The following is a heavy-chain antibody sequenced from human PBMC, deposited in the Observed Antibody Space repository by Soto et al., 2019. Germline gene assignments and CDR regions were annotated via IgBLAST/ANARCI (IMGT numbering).Heavy chain of an antibody. V-gene: IGHV3-23*01. CDR3: AKDRLFGVVMGYFDY. J-gene: IGHJ4*02. D-gene: IGHD3-3*01. CDR1: GCTFSSYA. Sequence: GGSLRLSCAASGCTFSSYAMSWVRQAPGKGLEWVSAISGSGGSTYYADSVKGRFTISRDNSKNTLYLQMNSLRAEDTAVYYCAKDRLFGVVMGYFDYWGQGTLVTVSS. CDR2: ISGSGGST.